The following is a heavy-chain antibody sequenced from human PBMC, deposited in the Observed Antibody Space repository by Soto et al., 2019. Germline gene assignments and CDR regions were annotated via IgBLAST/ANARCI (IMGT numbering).Heavy chain of an antibody. D-gene: IGHD3-3*01. Sequence: GGSLRLSCAASGFTFSSYWMSWVRQAPGKGLEWVANIKQDGSEKYYVDSVKGRFTISRDNAKNSLYLQMNSLRAEDTAVYYCARAEYYDFWSGYHPIYYYYGMDVWGQGTTVTVSS. CDR3: ARAEYYDFWSGYHPIYYYYGMDV. V-gene: IGHV3-7*01. J-gene: IGHJ6*02. CDR1: GFTFSSYW. CDR2: IKQDGSEK.